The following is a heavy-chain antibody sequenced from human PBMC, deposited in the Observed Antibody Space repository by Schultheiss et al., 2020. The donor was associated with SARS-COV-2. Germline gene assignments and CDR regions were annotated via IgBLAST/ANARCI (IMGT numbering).Heavy chain of an antibody. D-gene: IGHD2-2*02. J-gene: IGHJ3*02. V-gene: IGHV4-39*07. CDR2: IYHSGST. Sequence: SETLSLTCTVSGGSISSSSYYWGWIRQPPGKGLEWIGEIYHSGSTNYNPSLKSRVTISVDTSKNQFSLKLSSVTAADTAVYYCARGGGRIIVPSPITSRTRTFDIWGQGTMVTVSS. CDR3: ARGGGRIIVPSPITSRTRTFDI. CDR1: GGSISSSSYY.